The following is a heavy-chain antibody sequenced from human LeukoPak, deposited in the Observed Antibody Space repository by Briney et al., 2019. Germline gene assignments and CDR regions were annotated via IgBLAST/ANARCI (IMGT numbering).Heavy chain of an antibody. V-gene: IGHV3-30*18. CDR3: AKGDGDYYDSSGYYGNFDY. CDR1: GFTFSSYG. J-gene: IGHJ4*02. Sequence: GGSLRLSCAASGFTFSSYGMHWVRQAPGKGLEGVAVISYDGSNKYYADSVKGRFTISRDNSKNTLYLQMNSLRAEDTAVYYCAKGDGDYYDSSGYYGNFDYWGQGTLVTVSS. D-gene: IGHD3-22*01. CDR2: ISYDGSNK.